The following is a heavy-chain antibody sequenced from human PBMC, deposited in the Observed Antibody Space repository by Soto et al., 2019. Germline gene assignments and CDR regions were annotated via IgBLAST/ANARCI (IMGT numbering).Heavy chain of an antibody. Sequence: PVKVSCKASGGTFSSYAISWVLQAPGQGLEWMGGIIPIFGTANYAQKFQGRVTITADKSTSTAYMELSSLRSEDTAVYYCARDGASGGSYYYGMDVWGQGTTVTVSS. V-gene: IGHV1-69*06. J-gene: IGHJ6*02. CDR2: IIPIFGTA. CDR3: ARDGASGGSYYYGMDV. CDR1: GGTFSSYA. D-gene: IGHD2-15*01.